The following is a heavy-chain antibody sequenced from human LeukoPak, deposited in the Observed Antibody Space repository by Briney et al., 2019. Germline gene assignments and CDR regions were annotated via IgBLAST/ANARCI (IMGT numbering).Heavy chain of an antibody. J-gene: IGHJ4*02. CDR3: TTLVGAPTY. V-gene: IGHV3-15*01. D-gene: IGHD1-26*01. CDR2: IKSKTDGGAT. CDR1: VHNFNYAW. Sequence: PGGSLRLSCAASVHNFNYAWMTSVRQAPGKGPEWVGRIKSKTDGGATDYAAPVKGRFSISRDDSKSTLYLQMTSLKTEDTAVYYCTTLVGAPTYWGQGTLVTVSS.